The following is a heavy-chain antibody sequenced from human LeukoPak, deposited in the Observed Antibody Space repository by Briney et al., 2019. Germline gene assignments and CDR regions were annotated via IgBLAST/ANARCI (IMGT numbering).Heavy chain of an antibody. D-gene: IGHD3-10*01. Sequence: GGSLRLSCAASGFTVSSNYMSWVRQAPGKGLEWVSVIYSGGNTYYADSVKGRFTISRDNSKNTLYLQMNSLRAEDTAVYYCAKCGDTMVRGVFDYWGQGTLVTVSS. CDR3: AKCGDTMVRGVFDY. V-gene: IGHV3-53*01. CDR2: IYSGGNT. CDR1: GFTVSSNY. J-gene: IGHJ4*02.